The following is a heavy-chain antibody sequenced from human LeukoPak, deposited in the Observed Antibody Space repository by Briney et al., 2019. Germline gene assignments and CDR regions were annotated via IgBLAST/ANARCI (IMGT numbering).Heavy chain of an antibody. J-gene: IGHJ5*02. V-gene: IGHV1-46*01. CDR1: GYTFTSYY. CDR2: INPSDGST. D-gene: IGHD2-2*01. CDR3: ARHIVVAGNWFDP. Sequence: GASVKVSCKASGYTFTSYYMHWVRQAPGQGLEWMGIINPSDGSTNYAQKFQGRVTITADESTSTAYMELSSLRSEDTAVYYCARHIVVAGNWFDPWGQGTLVTVSS.